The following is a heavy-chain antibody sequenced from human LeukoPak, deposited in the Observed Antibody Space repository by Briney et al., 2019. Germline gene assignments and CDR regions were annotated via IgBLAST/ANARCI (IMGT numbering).Heavy chain of an antibody. CDR1: GGSFSGYY. CDR2: INHSGST. V-gene: IGHV4-34*01. Sequence: SETLSLTCAVYGGSFSGYYWSWIRQPPGKGLEWIGEINHSGSTNYNPSLKSRVTISVDTSKNQSSLKLSSVTAADTAVYYCARENIVVVPAATDYWGQGTLVTVSS. J-gene: IGHJ4*02. D-gene: IGHD2-2*01. CDR3: ARENIVVVPAATDY.